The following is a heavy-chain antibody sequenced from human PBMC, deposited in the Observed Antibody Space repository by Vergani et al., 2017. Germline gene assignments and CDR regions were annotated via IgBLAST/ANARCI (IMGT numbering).Heavy chain of an antibody. V-gene: IGHV5-51*01. Sequence: EVQLVQSGAEVKKPGESLKISCKGSGYSFTSYWIGWVRQMPGKGLEWMGIIYPGDSDTRYSPSFQGQVTISADKSISTAYLQWSSLKASDTAMYYCARPYDSSDYYYGHFDYWGQGTLVTVSS. D-gene: IGHD3-22*01. CDR2: IYPGDSDT. CDR3: ARPYDSSDYYYGHFDY. J-gene: IGHJ4*02. CDR1: GYSFTSYW.